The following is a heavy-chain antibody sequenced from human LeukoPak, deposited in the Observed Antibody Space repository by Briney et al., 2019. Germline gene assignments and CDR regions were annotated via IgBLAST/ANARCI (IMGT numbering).Heavy chain of an antibody. CDR1: GFTFSSYW. Sequence: PGGSLRLSCAASGFTFSSYWMHWVRQSPGKGLVWVSGINSDGSSTSYADSVKGRFTISRDNAKNTVYLQMNSLRAEDTAVYHCATNRTFDYWGQGTLVNVSS. V-gene: IGHV3-74*01. CDR2: INSDGSST. D-gene: IGHD3-16*02. CDR3: ATNRTFDY. J-gene: IGHJ4*02.